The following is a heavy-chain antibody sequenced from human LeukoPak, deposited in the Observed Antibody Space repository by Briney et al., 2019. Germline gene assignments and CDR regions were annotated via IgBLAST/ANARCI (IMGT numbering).Heavy chain of an antibody. CDR1: GGSISSHY. D-gene: IGHD3-22*01. Sequence: PSETLSLTCTVSGGSISSHYWSWIRQPPGKGLEWIGYIYYSGSTNYNPSLKSPVTISVDTSKNQFSLKLSSVTAADTAVYYCARSRLFGYDSSGYYPRGYFDYWGQGTLVTVSS. CDR3: ARSRLFGYDSSGYYPRGYFDY. CDR2: IYYSGST. J-gene: IGHJ4*02. V-gene: IGHV4-59*11.